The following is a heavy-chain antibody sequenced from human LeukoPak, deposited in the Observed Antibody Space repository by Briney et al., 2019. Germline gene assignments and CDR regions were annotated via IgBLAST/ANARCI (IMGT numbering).Heavy chain of an antibody. CDR3: ARLLGSGNSYDGDY. Sequence: GGSLRLSCAASGFTFNTYTMNWVRQAPGKGLEWVGRTRNKANSYTTDYAASVKGRFTISRDVSKNSLYLQMNSLKSEDTAMYYCARLLGSGNSYDGDYWGQGTLVTVSS. J-gene: IGHJ4*02. CDR2: TRNKANSYTT. CDR1: GFTFNTYT. D-gene: IGHD3-10*01. V-gene: IGHV3-72*01.